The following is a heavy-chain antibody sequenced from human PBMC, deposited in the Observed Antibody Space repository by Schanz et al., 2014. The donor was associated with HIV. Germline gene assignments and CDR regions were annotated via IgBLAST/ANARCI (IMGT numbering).Heavy chain of an antibody. V-gene: IGHV1-18*01. CDR2: ISAYNGNT. CDR3: ARTDYDILTGYSLGNYGMDV. J-gene: IGHJ6*02. Sequence: QVQLVQSGAEVKKPGASVKVSCKASGYIFTSNGISWVRQAPGQGLEWMGWISAYNGNTNYAQKLQGRVTMTTDTSTSTAYMELRSLRSDDTAVYYCARTDYDILTGYSLGNYGMDVWGQGTTVTVSS. CDR1: GYIFTSNG. D-gene: IGHD3-9*01.